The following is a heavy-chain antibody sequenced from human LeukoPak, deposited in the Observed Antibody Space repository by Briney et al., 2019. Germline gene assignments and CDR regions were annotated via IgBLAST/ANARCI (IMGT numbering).Heavy chain of an antibody. V-gene: IGHV3-13*05. CDR3: ARGVRLCSSNNCFDP. CDR1: GFTFRSYD. Sequence: GGSLRLSCAASGFTFRSYDMHWVRQGTGKSLEWVSAIGAAGAPYYPGSVKGRFTISRENAKNSLCLQINSLRARDTAVDYCARGVRLCSSNNCFDPWGQGTLVTVPS. CDR2: IGAAGAP. D-gene: IGHD2-2*01. J-gene: IGHJ5*02.